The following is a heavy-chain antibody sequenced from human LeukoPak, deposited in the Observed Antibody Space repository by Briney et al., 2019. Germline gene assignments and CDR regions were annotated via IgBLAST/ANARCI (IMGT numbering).Heavy chain of an antibody. Sequence: ASVTVSRKASGGTFSSYAISWVRQAPGQGLEWMGWISAYNGNTNYAQKLQGRVTMTTDTSTSTAYMELRSLRSDDTAVYYCAREIPYYYDSSGYDRFDYWGQGTLVTVSS. CDR2: ISAYNGNT. CDR3: AREIPYYYDSSGYDRFDY. D-gene: IGHD3-22*01. V-gene: IGHV1-18*01. CDR1: GGTFSSYA. J-gene: IGHJ4*02.